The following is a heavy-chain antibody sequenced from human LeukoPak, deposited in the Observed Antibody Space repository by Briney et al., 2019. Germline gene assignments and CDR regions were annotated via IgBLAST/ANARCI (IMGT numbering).Heavy chain of an antibody. CDR2: IKKDGSEK. CDR3: ARDQSNSRYHGAFDI. CDR1: ELIFSDFS. D-gene: IGHD6-19*01. V-gene: IGHV3-7*01. Sequence: PGGSLRLSCVASELIFSDFSMTWVRHSRGKGPEWVATIKKDGSEKYYVDSVKGRFTISRDNAKNSLYLQMNSLRAEDTAVYYCARDQSNSRYHGAFDIWGQGTMVTVSS. J-gene: IGHJ3*02.